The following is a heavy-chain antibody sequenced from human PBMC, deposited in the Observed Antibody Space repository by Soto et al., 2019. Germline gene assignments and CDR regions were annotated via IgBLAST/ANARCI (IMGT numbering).Heavy chain of an antibody. J-gene: IGHJ3*02. CDR2: INPNSGGT. D-gene: IGHD6-19*01. V-gene: IGHV1-2*04. CDR1: GYTFTGYY. Sequence: ASVKVSCKASGYTFTGYYMHWVRQAPGQGLEWMGWINPNSGGTNYAQKFQGWVTMTRDTSISTAYMELSRLRSDDTAVYYCARACGSGCDAFDIWGQGTMVTVSS. CDR3: ARACGSGCDAFDI.